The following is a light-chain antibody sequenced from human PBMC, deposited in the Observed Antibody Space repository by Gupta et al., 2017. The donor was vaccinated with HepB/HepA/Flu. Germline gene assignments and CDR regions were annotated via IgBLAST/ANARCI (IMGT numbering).Light chain of an antibody. CDR1: SGRIADNY. J-gene: IGLJ3*02. V-gene: IGLV6-57*02. Sequence: FMLTQPHSVSESPGKTVTISCAGSSGRIADNYAVWYQQRPGSAPNTVIHKDNQRASGVPDRFSGSVDSSSNSASLTIAGLRAEDEDDYYCQSCDSSYWVFGGGTKLTVL. CDR3: QSCDSSYWV. CDR2: KDN.